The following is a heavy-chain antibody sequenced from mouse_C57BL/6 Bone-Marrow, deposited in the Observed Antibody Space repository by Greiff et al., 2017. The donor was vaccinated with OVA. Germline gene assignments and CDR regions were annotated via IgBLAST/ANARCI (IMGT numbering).Heavy chain of an antibody. CDR3: ARRGNYVRYYAMDY. J-gene: IGHJ4*01. CDR1: GYTFTSYW. Sequence: QVQLKQPGAELVKPGASVKMSCKASGYTFTSYWITWVKQRPGQGLEWIGDIYPGSGSTNYNEKFKSKATLTVDTSSSTAYMQLSSLTSEDSAVYYCARRGNYVRYYAMDYWGQGTSVTVSS. CDR2: IYPGSGST. V-gene: IGHV1-55*01. D-gene: IGHD1-1*01.